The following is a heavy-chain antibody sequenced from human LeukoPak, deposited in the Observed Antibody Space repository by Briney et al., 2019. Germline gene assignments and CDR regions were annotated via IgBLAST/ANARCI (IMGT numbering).Heavy chain of an antibody. J-gene: IGHJ3*02. CDR3: ARGRDHAFDI. CDR1: GLAFSSSA. V-gene: IGHV3-48*01. Sequence: GGSLRLSCTASGLAFSSSAMNWVRQTPGKGLEWLSYSSASSSDVYYADSVKGRFTISRDNAKSSLYLQMNSLTAEDTAIYFCARGRDHAFDIWGQGTRVTVSS. CDR2: SSASSSDV.